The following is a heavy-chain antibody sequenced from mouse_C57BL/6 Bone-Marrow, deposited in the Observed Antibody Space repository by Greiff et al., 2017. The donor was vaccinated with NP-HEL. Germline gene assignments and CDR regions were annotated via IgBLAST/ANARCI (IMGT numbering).Heavy chain of an antibody. J-gene: IGHJ4*01. Sequence: EVKLMESGGGLVKPGGSLKLSCAASGFTFSDYGMHWVRQAPEKGLEWVAYISSGSSTIYYADTVMGRFTISRDNAKNTLFLQRTSLRSEDTAMYYCARRYRGLYYYAMDYWGQGTSVTVSS. CDR3: ARRYRGLYYYAMDY. CDR2: ISSGSSTI. D-gene: IGHD2-12*01. V-gene: IGHV5-17*01. CDR1: GFTFSDYG.